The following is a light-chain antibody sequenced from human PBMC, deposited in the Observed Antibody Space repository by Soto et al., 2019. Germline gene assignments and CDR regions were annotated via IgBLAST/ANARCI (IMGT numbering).Light chain of an antibody. CDR2: GAS. CDR3: QQYNNWPRT. V-gene: IGKV3-15*01. J-gene: IGKJ1*01. CDR1: QSVSSN. Sequence: EIVMTQSPATLSVSQGERATLSCRASQSVSSNLAWYQQQPGQAPRLLIYGASTRATGIPARFSGSGSGTEFTLTISSLQSEDFAVYYCQQYNNWPRTFGQGTKV.